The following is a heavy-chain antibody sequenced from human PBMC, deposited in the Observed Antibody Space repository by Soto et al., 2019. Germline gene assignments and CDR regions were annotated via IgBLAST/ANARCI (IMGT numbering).Heavy chain of an antibody. J-gene: IGHJ4*02. CDR2: IYYSGST. CDR3: ARVVSSGWSRKLYYFDY. V-gene: IGHV4-59*01. Sequence: QVQLQESGPGLVKPSETLSLTCTVSGGYISSYYWSWIRQPPGKGLEWIGYIYYSGSTNYNPSLKSRVTISVDTAKNQFSLKLSSVTAADTAVYYCARVVSSGWSRKLYYFDYWGQGTLVTVSS. D-gene: IGHD6-19*01. CDR1: GGYISSYY.